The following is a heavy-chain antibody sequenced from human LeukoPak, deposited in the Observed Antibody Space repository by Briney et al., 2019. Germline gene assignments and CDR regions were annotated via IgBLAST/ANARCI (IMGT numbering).Heavy chain of an antibody. V-gene: IGHV7-4-1*02. CDR1: GYTFTGYY. CDR2: INTNTGNP. CDR3: ARGRTRENFDY. Sequence: ASVKVSCKASGYTFTGYYMHWVRQAPGQGLDWMGWINTNTGNPTYAQGFTGRFVFSLDTSVSTAYLQISSLKAEDSAVYYCARGRTRENFDYWGQGTLVTVSS. J-gene: IGHJ4*02.